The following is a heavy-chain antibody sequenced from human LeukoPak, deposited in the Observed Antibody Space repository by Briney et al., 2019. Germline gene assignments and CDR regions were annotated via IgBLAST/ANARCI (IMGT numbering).Heavy chain of an antibody. Sequence: GGSLRLSCAASGFTFSSYSMNWVRQAPGKGLEWVSSISSSSSYIYYADSVKGRFTISRDNAKNSLYLQMNSLRAEDTAVYYCASLGGYYYDSSGPSPWFDPWGQGTLVTVSS. CDR1: GFTFSSYS. CDR3: ASLGGYYYDSSGPSPWFDP. J-gene: IGHJ5*02. V-gene: IGHV3-21*01. CDR2: ISSSSSYI. D-gene: IGHD3-22*01.